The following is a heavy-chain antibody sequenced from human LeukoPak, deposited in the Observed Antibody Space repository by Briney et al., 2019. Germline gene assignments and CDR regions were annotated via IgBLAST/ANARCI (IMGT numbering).Heavy chain of an antibody. J-gene: IGHJ5*02. CDR2: IKQDGNEK. V-gene: IGHV3-7*01. Sequence: GGSLRLSCAATGFSFRSYWMNWVRQAPGKGLEWLAIIKQDGNEKHYKGSVEGRFTISRDNAKNSLHLQMNSLRAEDTAVYYCAGGSGYLITSWGQGTLVTVSS. CDR1: GFSFRSYW. D-gene: IGHD3-9*01. CDR3: AGGSGYLITS.